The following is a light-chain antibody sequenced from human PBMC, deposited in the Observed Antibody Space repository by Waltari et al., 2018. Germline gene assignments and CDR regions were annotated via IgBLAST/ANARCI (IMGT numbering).Light chain of an antibody. CDR3: QQYYGVPYT. J-gene: IGKJ2*01. CDR2: WAS. Sequence: DFVMTQSPDSLAVSLGERATINCKSSQTLLYSANKKDYLAWYQQKRGQPPQVSITWASVRQSGVPDRFSGSGSGTDFTLTISSLQAEDVAVYYCQQYYGVPYTFGQGTKLEI. CDR1: QTLLYSANKKDY. V-gene: IGKV4-1*01.